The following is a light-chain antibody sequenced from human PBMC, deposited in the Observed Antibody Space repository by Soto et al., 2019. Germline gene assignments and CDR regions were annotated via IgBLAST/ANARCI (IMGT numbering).Light chain of an antibody. Sequence: QSALTQPRSVPGSPGQSVTISCTGTSSDVGGYNYVSWYQQHPGKAPKLMIYDVSKRPSGVPDRFSGSKSGNTASLTISGLQAEDEADYYCCSYAGSYTLVFGGGTKVTVL. CDR2: DVS. CDR3: CSYAGSYTLV. CDR1: SSDVGGYNY. V-gene: IGLV2-11*01. J-gene: IGLJ2*01.